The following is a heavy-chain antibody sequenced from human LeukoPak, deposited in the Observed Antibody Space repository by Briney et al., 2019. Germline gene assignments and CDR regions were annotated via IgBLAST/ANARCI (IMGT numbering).Heavy chain of an antibody. Sequence: SGTLSLTCVVSGGSISRGYWWSWVRQSPGKGLEWIGEILHSGSTDYTPSLKSRVTISVDTSKNQFSLTLTSVTAADTAIYSCGRNAAYCIDYWGQGTLVTVSS. V-gene: IGHV4-4*02. CDR1: GGSISRGYW. CDR3: GRNAAYCIDY. D-gene: IGHD2-15*01. J-gene: IGHJ4*02. CDR2: ILHSGST.